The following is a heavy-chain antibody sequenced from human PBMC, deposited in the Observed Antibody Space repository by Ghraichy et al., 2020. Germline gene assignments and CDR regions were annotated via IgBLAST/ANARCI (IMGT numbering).Heavy chain of an antibody. CDR1: GGSISSGSYY. D-gene: IGHD7-27*01. J-gene: IGHJ4*02. CDR2: IYTSGST. CDR3: AREEPSAGEHDY. Sequence: SETLSLTCTVSGGSISSGSYYWSWIRQPAGKGLEWIGRIYTSGSTNYNPSLKSRVTISVDTSKNQFSLKLSSVTAADTAVYYCAREEPSAGEHDYWGQGTLVTVSS. V-gene: IGHV4-61*02.